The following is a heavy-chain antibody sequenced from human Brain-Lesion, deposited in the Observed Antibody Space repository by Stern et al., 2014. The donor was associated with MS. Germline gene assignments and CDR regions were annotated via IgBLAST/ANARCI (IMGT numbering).Heavy chain of an antibody. D-gene: IGHD6-19*01. V-gene: IGHV4-39*02. CDR1: GGSIGRSSYY. CDR3: ARGAGVFDS. J-gene: IGHJ4*02. Sequence: QVQLQESGPGLVKPSETLSLTCTVSGGSIGRSSYYWGWIRQPPGKGLEWIGNIFYTGSTFYDPSLKSRVTISVATSNNPFSLSLTSVPAADTAVYYCARGAGVFDSWGQGTLVTVSP. CDR2: IFYTGST.